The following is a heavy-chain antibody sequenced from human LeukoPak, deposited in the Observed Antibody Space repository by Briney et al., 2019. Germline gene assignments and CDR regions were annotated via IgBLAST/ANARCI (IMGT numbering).Heavy chain of an antibody. V-gene: IGHV1-18*01. D-gene: IGHD5-12*01. Sequence: ASVKVSCKASGYTFTSYGISWVRQAPGQGLEWMGWISAYNGNTNYAQKLQGRVTMTTDTSTSTAYMELRSLRSEDTAVYYCARSRGYSGYDGGGRFDPWGQGTLVTVSS. CDR2: ISAYNGNT. CDR1: GYTFTSYG. J-gene: IGHJ5*02. CDR3: ARSRGYSGYDGGGRFDP.